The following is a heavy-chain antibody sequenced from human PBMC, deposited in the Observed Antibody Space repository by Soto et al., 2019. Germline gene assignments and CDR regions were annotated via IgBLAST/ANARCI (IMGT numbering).Heavy chain of an antibody. Sequence: PSETLSLTCAVYGGSFSCYYWSWIRQPPGKGLEWIGEINHSGSTNYNPSLKSRVTISVDNSKNTLYLQMNSLRAEDTAVYYCARAGYSNSWYTFDYWGQGTVVTVSS. CDR1: GGSFSCYY. CDR3: ARAGYSNSWYTFDY. J-gene: IGHJ4*02. CDR2: INHSGST. V-gene: IGHV4-34*01. D-gene: IGHD6-13*01.